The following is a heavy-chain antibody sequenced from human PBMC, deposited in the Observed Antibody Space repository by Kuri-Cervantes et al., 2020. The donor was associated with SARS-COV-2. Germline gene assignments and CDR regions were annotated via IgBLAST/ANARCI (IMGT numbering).Heavy chain of an antibody. V-gene: IGHV3-30*18. CDR1: GFTFSGRW. Sequence: GGSLRLSCAASGFTFSGRWIHWVRQAPGKGLEWVAVISYDGSNKYYADSVKGRFTISRDNSKNTLYLQMNSLRAEDTAVYYCAKEHEDWGQGTLVTVSS. J-gene: IGHJ4*02. CDR3: AKEHED. CDR2: ISYDGSNK.